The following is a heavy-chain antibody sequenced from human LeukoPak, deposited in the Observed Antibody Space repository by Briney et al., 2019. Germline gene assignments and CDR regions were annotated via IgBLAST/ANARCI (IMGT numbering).Heavy chain of an antibody. V-gene: IGHV4-61*02. Sequence: KPSETLSLTCTVSGDSISSGSYYWNWIRQPAEKGLEWIGRIYTSGSTNYNPSLKSRVTISVDTSKNQLSLKLSSVTAADTAVYYCARNRRDGYIREWGQGALVTVSS. CDR3: ARNRRDGYIRE. J-gene: IGHJ4*02. CDR2: IYTSGST. D-gene: IGHD5-24*01. CDR1: GDSISSGSYY.